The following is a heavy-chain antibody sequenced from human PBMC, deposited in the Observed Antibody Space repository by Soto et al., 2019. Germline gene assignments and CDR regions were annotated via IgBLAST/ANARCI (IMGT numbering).Heavy chain of an antibody. Sequence: SETLSLTCTVSGGSVSSSSYYWGWVRQPPGKGLEWIGYIYYSGSTNYNPSLKSRVTISVDTSKNQFSLKLSSVTAADTAVYYCARDVSDILTEYYFDYWGKGTLVTVSS. CDR2: IYYSGST. CDR1: GGSVSSSSYY. D-gene: IGHD3-9*01. CDR3: ARDVSDILTEYYFDY. V-gene: IGHV4-61*01. J-gene: IGHJ4*02.